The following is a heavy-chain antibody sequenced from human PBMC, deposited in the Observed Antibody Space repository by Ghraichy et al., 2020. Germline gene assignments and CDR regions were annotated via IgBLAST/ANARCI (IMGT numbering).Heavy chain of an antibody. V-gene: IGHV3-53*01. Sequence: SCAASGFSVSNSYMSWVRQAPGKGLEWVSVMYSDGNTYYADSVKGRFTVSRDNSKNTFYLQMNSLTADDAAVYYCASQVRGRPGYWGQGTLVTVSS. J-gene: IGHJ4*02. D-gene: IGHD6-6*01. CDR2: MYSDGNT. CDR3: ASQVRGRPGY. CDR1: GFSVSNSY.